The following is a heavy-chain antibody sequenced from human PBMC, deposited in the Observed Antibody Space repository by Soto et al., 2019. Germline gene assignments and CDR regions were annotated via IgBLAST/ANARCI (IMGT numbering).Heavy chain of an antibody. J-gene: IGHJ6*02. CDR1: GYTFTSYG. Sequence: QVQLVQSGAEVKKPGASVKVSCKASGYTFTSYGISWVRQAPGQGIEWMGWISAYNGNTNYAQKLQGRVTMTTDTSTSTAYMELRSLRSDDTAVYYCARVSYSNSFEGGGMDVWGQGTTVTVSS. CDR2: ISAYNGNT. V-gene: IGHV1-18*01. D-gene: IGHD4-4*01. CDR3: ARVSYSNSFEGGGMDV.